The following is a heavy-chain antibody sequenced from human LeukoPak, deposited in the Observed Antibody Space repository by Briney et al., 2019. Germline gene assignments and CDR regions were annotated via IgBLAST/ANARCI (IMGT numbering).Heavy chain of an antibody. J-gene: IGHJ5*02. CDR3: ARDRQSSGWSNWFDP. Sequence: GGSLRLSCAASGFTFSNYGMHWVRQAPGKGLEWVSYISSSSSTIYYADSVKGRFTISRDNAKNSLYLQMNSLRAEDTAVYYCARDRQSSGWSNWFDPWGQGTLVTVSS. V-gene: IGHV3-48*01. CDR1: GFTFSNYG. CDR2: ISSSSSTI. D-gene: IGHD6-19*01.